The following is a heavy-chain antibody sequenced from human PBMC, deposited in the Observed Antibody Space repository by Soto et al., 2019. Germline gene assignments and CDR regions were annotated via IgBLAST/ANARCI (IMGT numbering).Heavy chain of an antibody. CDR2: ISGSGGST. V-gene: IGHV3-23*01. Sequence: EVQLLESGGGLVQPGGSLRLSCAASGFTFSSYAMSWVRQAPGKGLEWVSAISGSGGSTYYADSVKGRFTISRDNSKNTLYLQMNSLRAEDTAVYYCAKGGYSSSWYEDVYYYYGMDVWGQGTTVTVSS. J-gene: IGHJ6*02. CDR1: GFTFSSYA. D-gene: IGHD6-13*01. CDR3: AKGGYSSSWYEDVYYYYGMDV.